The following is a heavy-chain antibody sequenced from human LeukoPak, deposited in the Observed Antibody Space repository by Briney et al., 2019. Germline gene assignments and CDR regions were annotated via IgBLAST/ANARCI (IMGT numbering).Heavy chain of an antibody. D-gene: IGHD3-22*01. J-gene: IGHJ4*02. Sequence: GGPLRLSCAASGFTFSSYAMSWVRQAPGKGLEWVSAISGSGGSTYYADSVKGRFTISRDNSKNTLYLQMNSLRAEDTAVYYCARGPYDSSGYYYEGYWGQGTLVTVSS. V-gene: IGHV3-23*01. CDR3: ARGPYDSSGYYYEGY. CDR2: ISGSGGST. CDR1: GFTFSSYA.